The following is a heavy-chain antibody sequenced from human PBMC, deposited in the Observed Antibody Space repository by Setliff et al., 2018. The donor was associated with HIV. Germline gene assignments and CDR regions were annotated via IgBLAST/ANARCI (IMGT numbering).Heavy chain of an antibody. CDR3: AIARSSWYNTSPYYFDS. CDR1: GGSISSDNW. J-gene: IGHJ4*02. D-gene: IGHD1-20*01. Sequence: PSETLSLTCAVSGGSISSDNWWTWVRQAPGKGLEWIGEIYHSEYTNYNPSLKSRVSMSVDKSKNQFSVKLTSVTAADTAVYYCAIARSSWYNTSPYYFDSWGQGTLVTVSS. CDR2: IYHSEYT. V-gene: IGHV4-4*02.